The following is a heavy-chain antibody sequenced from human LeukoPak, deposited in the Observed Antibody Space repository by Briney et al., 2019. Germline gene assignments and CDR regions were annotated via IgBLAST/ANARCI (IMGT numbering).Heavy chain of an antibody. Sequence: SETLSLTCTVSGDSISSYYWNWVRQPPGKGLEWIGYTYYSGSTYYNPSLKSRVTISVDTSKNQFSLRLSSVTAADTAVYYCALGYCGGGSCYAREYFQHWGQGTLVTVSS. CDR1: GDSISSYY. D-gene: IGHD2-15*01. V-gene: IGHV4-59*06. CDR2: TYYSGST. J-gene: IGHJ1*01. CDR3: ALGYCGGGSCYAREYFQH.